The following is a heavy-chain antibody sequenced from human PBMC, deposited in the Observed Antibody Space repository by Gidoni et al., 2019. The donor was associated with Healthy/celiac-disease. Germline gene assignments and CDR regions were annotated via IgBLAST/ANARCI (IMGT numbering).Heavy chain of an antibody. CDR3: AREQGAAAAGTFDY. J-gene: IGHJ4*02. V-gene: IGHV3-33*01. CDR2: ILYDGSNK. Sequence: QLQLVESGGGVVQPGRSLRLSCASSGFTFSRYGMHWVRQAPGKGLEWVAVILYDGSNKYYADSVKGRFTISRDNSKNTLYLQMNSLRAEDTAVYYCAREQGAAAAGTFDYWGQGTLVTVSS. CDR1: GFTFSRYG. D-gene: IGHD6-13*01.